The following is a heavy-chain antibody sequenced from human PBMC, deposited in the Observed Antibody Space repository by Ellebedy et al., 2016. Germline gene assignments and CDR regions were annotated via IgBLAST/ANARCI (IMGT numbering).Heavy chain of an antibody. V-gene: IGHV3-33*08. D-gene: IGHD6-13*01. CDR3: ARDRISASGIFDY. CDR2: IWFDGSNK. Sequence: GGSLRLSYAASGFTFSSYGMHWVRQAPGKGLEWVAVIWFDGSNKYYADSVKGRFTISRDNSKNTLYLQMNSLRAEDTAVYYCARDRISASGIFDYWGQGTLVTVSS. J-gene: IGHJ4*02. CDR1: GFTFSSYG.